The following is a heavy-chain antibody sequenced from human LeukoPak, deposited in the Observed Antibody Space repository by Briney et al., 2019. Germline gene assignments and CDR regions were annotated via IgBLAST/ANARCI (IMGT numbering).Heavy chain of an antibody. Sequence: GASVKVSCKASGYTFTGYYMHWVRQAPGQGLEWMGWINPNSGGTNYAQKFQGRVTMTRDTSISTACMELSRLRSDDTAVYYCARESVDTAMAGGNWFDPWGQGTLVTVSS. CDR2: INPNSGGT. CDR1: GYTFTGYY. CDR3: ARESVDTAMAGGNWFDP. D-gene: IGHD5-18*01. V-gene: IGHV1-2*02. J-gene: IGHJ5*02.